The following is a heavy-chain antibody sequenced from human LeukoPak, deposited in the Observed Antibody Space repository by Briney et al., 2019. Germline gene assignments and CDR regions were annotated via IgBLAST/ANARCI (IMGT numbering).Heavy chain of an antibody. CDR3: AREGLGISYYYMDV. V-gene: IGHV1-2*02. Sequence: ASVKVSCKASGGTFSSYAISWVRQAPGQGLEWMGWINPNSGGTNYAQKFQGRVTMTRDTSISTAYMELSRLRSDDTAVYYCAREGLGISYYYMDVWGKGTTVTVSS. CDR1: GGTFSSYA. CDR2: INPNSGGT. D-gene: IGHD7-27*01. J-gene: IGHJ6*03.